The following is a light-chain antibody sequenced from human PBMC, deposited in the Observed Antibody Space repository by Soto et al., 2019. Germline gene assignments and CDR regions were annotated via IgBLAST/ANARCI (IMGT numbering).Light chain of an antibody. CDR3: QSYDTSLSVV. V-gene: IGLV1-40*01. CDR1: NSNIGADYD. Sequence: QPVLTQPPSVSGAPGQRVTISCTGSNSNIGADYDVHWYQYLPGTAPKLLIYGNNNRPSGVPDRFSGSKSGTSASLAITGLQAEDAADYYCQSYDTSLSVVFGGGTKVTVL. CDR2: GNN. J-gene: IGLJ2*01.